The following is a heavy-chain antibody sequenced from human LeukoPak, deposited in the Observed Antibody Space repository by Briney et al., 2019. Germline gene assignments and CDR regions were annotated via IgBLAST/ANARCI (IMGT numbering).Heavy chain of an antibody. CDR2: INSDGSST. J-gene: IGHJ4*02. D-gene: IGHD3-22*01. CDR1: GFTFSSYW. Sequence: GGSLKLSCAASGFTFSSYWMHWFRQAPGKRLVWVSRINSDGSSTSYADSVKGRFTISRDNAKNTLYLQMNSLRAEDTAVYYCARDLSSGYYYAGFDYWGQGTLVTVSS. CDR3: ARDLSSGYYYAGFDY. V-gene: IGHV3-74*01.